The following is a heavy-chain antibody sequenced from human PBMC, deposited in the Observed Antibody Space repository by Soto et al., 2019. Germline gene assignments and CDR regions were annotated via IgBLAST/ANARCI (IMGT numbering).Heavy chain of an antibody. J-gene: IGHJ3*02. CDR2: INHSGST. D-gene: IGHD4-17*01. V-gene: IGHV4-34*01. CDR3: ASSPRYGDLRGDFDI. CDR1: GGSFSGYY. Sequence: QVQLQQWGAGLLKPSETLSLTCAVYGGSFSGYYWSWIRQPPGKGLEWIGEINHSGSTNYNPSLKSRVTRSVDTSKNQFSLKLSSVTAADTAVYYCASSPRYGDLRGDFDIWGQGTMVTVS.